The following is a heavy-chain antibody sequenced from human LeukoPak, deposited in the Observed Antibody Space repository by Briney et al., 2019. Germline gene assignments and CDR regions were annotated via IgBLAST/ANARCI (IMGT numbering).Heavy chain of an antibody. CDR1: GGSFSGYY. Sequence: SETLSLTCLVYGGSFSGYYWSWIRQPPGKGLEWIGEINHSGSTNYNPSLKSRVTISVDTSKNQFSLKLRSVTAANPAVYYCATFNWNYFDYWGQGTLVTVSS. V-gene: IGHV4-34*01. CDR2: INHSGST. D-gene: IGHD1-20*01. CDR3: ATFNWNYFDY. J-gene: IGHJ4*02.